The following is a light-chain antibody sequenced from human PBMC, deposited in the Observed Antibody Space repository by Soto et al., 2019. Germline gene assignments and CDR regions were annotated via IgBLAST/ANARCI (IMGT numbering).Light chain of an antibody. J-gene: IGLJ1*01. Sequence: QSVLTQPVSVSGSPGQSITISCTGTSSDVGGYHYVSWYQQYPGKAPKVMIYDVSNRPSGVSNRFSASKSGTTASLTISGLQPEDEADYYCSSYTSRNTYVFGTGTKVTVL. CDR3: SSYTSRNTYV. V-gene: IGLV2-14*01. CDR1: SSDVGGYHY. CDR2: DVS.